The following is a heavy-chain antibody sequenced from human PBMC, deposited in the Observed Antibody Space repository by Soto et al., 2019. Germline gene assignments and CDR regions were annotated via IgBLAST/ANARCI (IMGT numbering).Heavy chain of an antibody. Sequence: QVQLWESGPGLVKPSQTLSLTCTVSGGSINSGGYYWNWIRQHPGKGLEWIGYMYYSGSTYYNPFLRSRVSISADTSENHFSLKLSSVTAADTAVYFCARGDRQSGYSSSWVFDYWGQGTLVNVSS. CDR1: GGSINSGGYY. CDR2: MYYSGST. CDR3: ARGDRQSGYSSSWVFDY. V-gene: IGHV4-31*03. D-gene: IGHD6-13*01. J-gene: IGHJ4*02.